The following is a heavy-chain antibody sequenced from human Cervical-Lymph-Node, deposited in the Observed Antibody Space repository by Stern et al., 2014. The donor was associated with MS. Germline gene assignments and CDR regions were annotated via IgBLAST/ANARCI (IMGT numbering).Heavy chain of an antibody. CDR3: ARVGLVSALIDY. CDR2: IYYSGNT. V-gene: IGHV4-31*03. J-gene: IGHJ4*02. Sequence: QLQLQESGPGLVKPSQTLSLTCSVSGGSISSGGYYWSWIRQHPWKGLEYIGHIYYSGNTYYNPSLKSRVTISIDTSKNQFSLKLRSVTVADTAVYSCARVGLVSALIDYWGQGTLVTVSS. D-gene: IGHD2-21*01. CDR1: GGSISSGGYY.